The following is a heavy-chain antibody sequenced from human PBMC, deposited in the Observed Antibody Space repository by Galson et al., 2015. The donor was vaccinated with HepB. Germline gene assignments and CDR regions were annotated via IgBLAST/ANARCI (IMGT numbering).Heavy chain of an antibody. CDR3: ARDSATYYDSSGYYYGPIDY. CDR2: IWYDGSNK. Sequence: SLRLSCAASGFTFSSYGMHWVRQAPGKGLEWVAVIWYDGSNKYYADSVKGRFTISRDNSKNTLYLQMNSLRAEDTAVYYCARDSATYYDSSGYYYGPIDYWGQGTLVTVSS. V-gene: IGHV3-33*01. CDR1: GFTFSSYG. D-gene: IGHD3-22*01. J-gene: IGHJ4*02.